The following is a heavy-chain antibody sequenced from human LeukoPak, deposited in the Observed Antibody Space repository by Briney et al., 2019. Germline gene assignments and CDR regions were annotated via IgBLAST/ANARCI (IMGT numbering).Heavy chain of an antibody. V-gene: IGHV3-23*01. CDR1: GFTFNNYA. J-gene: IGHJ4*02. CDR2: IPGGGGNT. D-gene: IGHD3-22*01. CDR3: AKHTGSSGGYYYPD. Sequence: QPGGSLRLSCAASGFTFNNYAMSWVRQAPGKGLEWVSTIPGGGGNTFYADSVKGRLTISRDNSKNTLYLQMNNLRAEDTAVYYCAKHTGSSGGYYYPDWGQGALVTVSS.